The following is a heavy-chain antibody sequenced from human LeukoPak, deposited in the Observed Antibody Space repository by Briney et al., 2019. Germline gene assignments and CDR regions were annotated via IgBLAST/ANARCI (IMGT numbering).Heavy chain of an antibody. CDR2: INHSGGT. CDR3: ARTNTVFYYFDY. Sequence: PSETLSLTCAVYGGSFSGYYWSWIRQPPGKGLEWIGEINHSGGTNYNPSLKSRVTTSVDTSKNQFSLKLSSVTAADTAVYYCARTNTVFYYFDYWGQGTLVTVSS. CDR1: GGSFSGYY. V-gene: IGHV4-34*01. D-gene: IGHD1/OR15-1a*01. J-gene: IGHJ4*02.